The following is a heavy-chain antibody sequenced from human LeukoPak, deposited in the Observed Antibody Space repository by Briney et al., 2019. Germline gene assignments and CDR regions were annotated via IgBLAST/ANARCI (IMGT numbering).Heavy chain of an antibody. CDR1: GFSFGTYW. Sequence: GGSLRLSCAGSGFSFGTYWMSWIRQAPGKGPEWVANIKHDGREIYYVDSVKGRFTISRDNAKNSLYLQMNSLMAEDTAVYFCARDDSWTSYDWGQGTLVTVSS. J-gene: IGHJ4*02. CDR2: IKHDGREI. V-gene: IGHV3-7*05. CDR3: ARDDSWTSYD. D-gene: IGHD3/OR15-3a*01.